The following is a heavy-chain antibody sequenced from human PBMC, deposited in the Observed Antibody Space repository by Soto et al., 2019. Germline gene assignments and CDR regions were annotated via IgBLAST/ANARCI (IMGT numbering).Heavy chain of an antibody. V-gene: IGHV3-33*01. CDR1: GFTFSNYA. J-gene: IGHJ6*02. CDR3: ARETGHGPTPYYFAMDV. D-gene: IGHD3-10*01. CDR2: TWYDGSNK. Sequence: QLVESGGGVVQPGRSLRLSCAASGFTFSNYAIHWVRQAPGKGLEWVAVTWYDGSNKYYAGSVKGRFTISRDNSKNTLYLQMNSLRADDTALYYCARETGHGPTPYYFAMDVWGQLTTVTVSS.